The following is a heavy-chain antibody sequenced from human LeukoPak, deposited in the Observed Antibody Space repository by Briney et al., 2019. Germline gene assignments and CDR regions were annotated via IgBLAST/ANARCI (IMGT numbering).Heavy chain of an antibody. CDR1: GFTFSSYW. D-gene: IGHD3-3*01. J-gene: IGHJ4*02. Sequence: GGSLRLSCAASGFTFSSYWMSWVRQAPGKGLEWVANIKQDGSEKYYVDSVKGRFTISRDNAKNSLYLQMNSLRAEDTAVYYCARVHQEILEWKPPFDYWGQGTLVTVSS. V-gene: IGHV3-7*01. CDR2: IKQDGSEK. CDR3: ARVHQEILEWKPPFDY.